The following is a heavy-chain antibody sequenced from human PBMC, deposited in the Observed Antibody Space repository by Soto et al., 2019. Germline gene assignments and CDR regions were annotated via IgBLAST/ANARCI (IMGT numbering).Heavy chain of an antibody. J-gene: IGHJ6*03. D-gene: IGHD1-7*01. CDR3: ARVGATGTTYYYYYMDV. Sequence: SETLSLTCTVSGGSISSYYWSWIRQPPGKGLEWIGYIYYSGSTNYNPSIKSRVTISVDTSKNQFSLKLSSVTAADTAVYYCARVGATGTTYYYYYMDVWGKGTTVTV. V-gene: IGHV4-59*01. CDR2: IYYSGST. CDR1: GGSISSYY.